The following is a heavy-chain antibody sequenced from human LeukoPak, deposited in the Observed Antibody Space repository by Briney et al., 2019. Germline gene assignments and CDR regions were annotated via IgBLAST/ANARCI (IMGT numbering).Heavy chain of an antibody. CDR1: GFTFSSYG. CDR3: AKDGYGDYDYPDY. CDR2: ISYDGSNK. J-gene: IGHJ4*02. Sequence: GRSLRLSCAASGFTFSSYGMHWVRQAPGKGLEWVAVISYDGSNKYYADSVKGRFTISRDNSKNTLYLQMISLRAEDTAVYYCAKDGYGDYDYPDYWGQGTLVTVSS. D-gene: IGHD5-12*01. V-gene: IGHV3-30*18.